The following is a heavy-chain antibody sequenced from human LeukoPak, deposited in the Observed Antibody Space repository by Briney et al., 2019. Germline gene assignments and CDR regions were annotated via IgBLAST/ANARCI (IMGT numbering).Heavy chain of an antibody. V-gene: IGHV1-18*01. J-gene: IGHJ6*03. CDR3: ARGHGYYYYMDV. CDR2: FSVFNGLT. D-gene: IGHD2-2*03. CDR1: GYRFSRYG. Sequence: ASVKVSCKASGYRFSRYGINWVRQAPGQGPEWVGWFSVFNGLTKYAQKLQGRVTVTTEISTDTSYMELRSLRSDDTGVYYCARGHGYYYYMDVWGKGTTVIVSS.